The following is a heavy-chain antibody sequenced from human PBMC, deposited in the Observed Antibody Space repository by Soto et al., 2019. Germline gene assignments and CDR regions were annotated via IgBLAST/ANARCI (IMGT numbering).Heavy chain of an antibody. CDR2: VSAGGDMT. Sequence: DVQLLESGGHLVQPGGSLRLSCAASGFTFSSYAMSWVRQAPGKGLEWVSSVSAGGDMTYYSDSVKGRFTISRDNSNTALFLQMNSLRIEDTALYYCARGDRGGSVSPASYYYSGLYVWGQGTTVTVS. D-gene: IGHD2-15*01. V-gene: IGHV3-23*01. CDR1: GFTFSSYA. CDR3: ARGDRGGSVSPASYYYSGLYV. J-gene: IGHJ6*02.